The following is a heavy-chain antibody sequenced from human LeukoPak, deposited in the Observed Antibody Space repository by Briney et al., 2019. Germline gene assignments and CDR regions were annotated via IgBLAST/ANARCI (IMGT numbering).Heavy chain of an antibody. CDR1: GGSISSGDYY. Sequence: KPSETLSLTCPVSGGSISSGDYYWSWIRQPPGKGLEWIGYIYYSGSTYYNPSLKSRVTISVDTSKNQFSLKLSSVTAADTAVYYCARGSFVDTAMADWGQGTLVTVSS. J-gene: IGHJ4*02. CDR2: IYYSGST. D-gene: IGHD5-18*01. V-gene: IGHV4-30-4*08. CDR3: ARGSFVDTAMAD.